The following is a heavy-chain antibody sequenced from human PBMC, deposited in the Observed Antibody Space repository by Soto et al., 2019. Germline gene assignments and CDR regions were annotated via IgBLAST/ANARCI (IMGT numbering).Heavy chain of an antibody. CDR2: ISYDGSNK. V-gene: IGHV3-30-3*01. CDR1: GFTFSSYA. CDR3: ARDPLWGNAMVLWYFDL. J-gene: IGHJ2*01. D-gene: IGHD3-10*01. Sequence: QVQLVESGGGVVQPGRSLRLSCAASGFTFSSYAMHWVRQAPGKGLEWVAVISYDGSNKYYTDSVKGRFSISRDNSKNKLYLRMSSLRAEDTAVYYWARDPLWGNAMVLWYFDLWGRGTLVTVSS.